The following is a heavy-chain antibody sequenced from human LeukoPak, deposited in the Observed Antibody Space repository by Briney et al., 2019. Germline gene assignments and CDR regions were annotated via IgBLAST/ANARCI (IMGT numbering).Heavy chain of an antibody. J-gene: IGHJ5*02. D-gene: IGHD3-3*01. CDR1: GFTFSTYA. CDR2: ISGSGSST. V-gene: IGHV3-23*01. CDR3: AKARDFDFWSGYSNWFDP. Sequence: PGGSLRLYCAASGFTFSTYAMIWVRQAPGKGLEWVSGISGSGSSTYSADSVKGRILISRDNSKNTLYLQMNGLRAEDTAVYYCAKARDFDFWSGYSNWFDPWGQGTLVTVSS.